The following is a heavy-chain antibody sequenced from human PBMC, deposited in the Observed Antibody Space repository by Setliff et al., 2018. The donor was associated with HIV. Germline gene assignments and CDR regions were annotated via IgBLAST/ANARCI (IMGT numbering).Heavy chain of an antibody. CDR3: ARVLRWYDSSGSNDAFDI. D-gene: IGHD3-22*01. CDR1: GFTFSSYW. Sequence: PGGSLRLSCAASGFTFSSYWMSWVRQAPGKGLKWVSYISSSSSHTNYADSGQGRFTISRDNAKNSLYLQMNSLRAEDTAVYYCARVLRWYDSSGSNDAFDIWGQGTMVTVSS. CDR2: ISSSSSHT. V-gene: IGHV3-11*05. J-gene: IGHJ3*02.